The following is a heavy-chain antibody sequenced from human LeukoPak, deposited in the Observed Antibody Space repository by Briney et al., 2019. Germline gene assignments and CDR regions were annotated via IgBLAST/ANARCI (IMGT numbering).Heavy chain of an antibody. D-gene: IGHD1-26*01. J-gene: IGHJ5*02. Sequence: SETLSLTCTVSGGSISSGDYYWSWIRQPPGKSLEWIGYIYYSGSTYYNPSLKSRVTISVDTSKNQFSLKLSSVTAADTAVYYCARVISWELLRDWFDPWGQGTLVTVSS. V-gene: IGHV4-30-4*08. CDR3: ARVISWELLRDWFDP. CDR1: GGSISSGDYY. CDR2: IYYSGST.